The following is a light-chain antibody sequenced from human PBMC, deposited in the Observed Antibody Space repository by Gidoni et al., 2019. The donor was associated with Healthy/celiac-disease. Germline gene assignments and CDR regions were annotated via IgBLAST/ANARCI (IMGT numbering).Light chain of an antibody. CDR1: SSNIGSNT. CDR3: AAWDDSLNGVV. J-gene: IGLJ2*01. CDR2: SNN. V-gene: IGLV1-44*01. Sequence: QSVLTQPPSAFGTPGQRVTTTCSGSSSNIGSNTVNWYQQLPGTAPKLLIHSNNQRPSGVPDRFSGSKSGTSASLAISGLQSEDEADYYCAAWDDSLNGVVFGGGTKLTVL.